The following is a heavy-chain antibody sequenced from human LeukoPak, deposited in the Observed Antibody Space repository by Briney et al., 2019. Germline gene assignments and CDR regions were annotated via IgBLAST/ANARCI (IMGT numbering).Heavy chain of an antibody. Sequence: ASVKVSCKASGGSFSSYGISWVRQAPGQGLEWMGGRIPILGTTNLAQKFQGRLTITADGSTSTAYMELNGLRVDDTAVYYCAREGPVGTDGFWGQGTLVTVSS. J-gene: IGHJ1*01. CDR2: RIPILGTT. V-gene: IGHV1-69*13. CDR3: AREGPVGTDGF. D-gene: IGHD5-24*01. CDR1: GGSFSSYG.